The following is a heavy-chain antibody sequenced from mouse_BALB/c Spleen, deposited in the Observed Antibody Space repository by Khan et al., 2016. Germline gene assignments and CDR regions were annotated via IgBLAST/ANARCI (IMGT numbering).Heavy chain of an antibody. CDR1: GYTFTSYW. J-gene: IGHJ2*02. CDR3: ASYYRYYYFAY. CDR2: INPSTGYT. Sequence: QVQLKESGAELAKPGASVKMSCKASGYTFTSYWMHWVKQRPGQGLEWIGYINPSTGYTEYNQKFKDKATLTAEKSSSTAYMQLSSLTSEDSAVYYCASYYRYYYFAYWGQGPSLTVSS. V-gene: IGHV1-7*01. D-gene: IGHD2-14*01.